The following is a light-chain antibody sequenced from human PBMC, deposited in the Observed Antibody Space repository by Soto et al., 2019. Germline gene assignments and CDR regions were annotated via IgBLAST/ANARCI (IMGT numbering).Light chain of an antibody. J-gene: IGLJ1*01. CDR3: SSYTTSNTYV. V-gene: IGLV2-14*01. CDR2: EVR. Sequence: QSVLTQPASVSGSPGQSITVSCTGTSSDIGVYNYVSWYQQHPGKAPKLMIYEVRNQPSGVSTRFSGSKSGNTASLTISGLQAEDEADYYCSSYTTSNTYVFGTGTKVTV. CDR1: SSDIGVYNY.